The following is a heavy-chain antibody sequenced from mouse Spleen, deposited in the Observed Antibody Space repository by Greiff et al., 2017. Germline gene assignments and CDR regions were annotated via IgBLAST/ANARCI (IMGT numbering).Heavy chain of an antibody. V-gene: IGHV1-81*01. CDR2: IYPRSGNT. CDR1: GYTFTSYG. Sequence: SGAELARPGASVKLSCKASGYTFTSYGISWVKQRTGQGLEWIGEIYPRSGNTYYNEKFKGKATLTADKSSSTAYMELRSLTSEDSAVYFCARHYYGNYEAYWGQGTLVTVSA. D-gene: IGHD2-1*01. CDR3: ARHYYGNYEAY. J-gene: IGHJ3*01.